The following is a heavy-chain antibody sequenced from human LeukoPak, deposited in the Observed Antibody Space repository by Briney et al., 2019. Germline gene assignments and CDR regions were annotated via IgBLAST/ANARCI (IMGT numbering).Heavy chain of an antibody. J-gene: IGHJ3*02. CDR1: GYTFTSYG. CDR2: ISAYNGNT. CDR3: AREYNWNDRGDAFDI. Sequence: GASVKVSCKASGYTFTSYGISWVRQAPGQGPEWMGWISAYNGNTNYAQKLQGRVTMTTDTSTSTAYMELRSLRSDDTTVYYCAREYNWNDRGDAFDIWGQGTMVTVSS. V-gene: IGHV1-18*01. D-gene: IGHD1-1*01.